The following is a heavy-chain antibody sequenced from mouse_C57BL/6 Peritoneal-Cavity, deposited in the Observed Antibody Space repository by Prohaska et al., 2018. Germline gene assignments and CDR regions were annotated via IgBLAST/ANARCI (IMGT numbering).Heavy chain of an antibody. Sequence: EVKLLETGGGLVKPGGSRGLSCEGSGFTFSGFWMSWVRQTPGKTLEWIGDINSDGSAINYAPAIKDRFTSFRDNDKSTLYLQISNVRSEDTATYFCMRYGNYWYFDVLGTGTTVTVSS. CDR1: GFTFSGFW. CDR2: INSDGSAI. CDR3: MRYGNYWYFDV. D-gene: IGHD2-1*01. J-gene: IGHJ1*03. V-gene: IGHV11-2*01.